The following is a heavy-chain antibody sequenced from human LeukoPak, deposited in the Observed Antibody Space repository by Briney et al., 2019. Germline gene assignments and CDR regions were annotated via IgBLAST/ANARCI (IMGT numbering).Heavy chain of an antibody. CDR3: ARDRLITFGGVDY. CDR1: GFTFDDYA. Sequence: PGRSLRLSCAASGFTFDDYAMHWVRQAPGKGLEWVSGISWNSGSIGYADSVKGRFTISRDNAKNSLYLQMNSLRAEDTAVYYCARDRLITFGGVDYWGPGTLVTVSS. D-gene: IGHD3-16*01. CDR2: ISWNSGSI. V-gene: IGHV3-9*01. J-gene: IGHJ4*02.